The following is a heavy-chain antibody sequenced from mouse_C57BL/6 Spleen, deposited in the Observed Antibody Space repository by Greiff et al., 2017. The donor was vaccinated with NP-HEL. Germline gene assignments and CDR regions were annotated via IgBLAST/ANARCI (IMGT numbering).Heavy chain of an antibody. CDR1: GFTFSSYA. V-gene: IGHV5-4*01. D-gene: IGHD2-5*01. J-gene: IGHJ4*01. Sequence: EVKLVESGGGLVKPGGSLKLSCAASGFTFSSYAMSWVRQTPEKRLEWVATISDGGSYTYYPDNVKGRFTISRDNAKNNLYLQMSHLKSEDTAMYYCARDDSNYDAMDYWGQGTSVTVSS. CDR2: ISDGGSYT. CDR3: ARDDSNYDAMDY.